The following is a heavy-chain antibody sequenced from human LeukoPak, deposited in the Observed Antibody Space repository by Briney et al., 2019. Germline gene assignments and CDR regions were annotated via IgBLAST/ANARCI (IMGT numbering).Heavy chain of an antibody. D-gene: IGHD4-11*01. CDR2: INPNSGGT. J-gene: IGHJ6*03. CDR1: GYTFTGYY. CDR3: ARGPVTYYYYMDV. Sequence: ASVKVSCKASGYTFTGYYMHWVRQAPGQGLEWMGWINPNSGGTNYAQKFQGRVTMTRDTSISTAYMELSRLRSDNTAVYYCARGPVTYYYYMDVWGKGTTVTVSS. V-gene: IGHV1-2*02.